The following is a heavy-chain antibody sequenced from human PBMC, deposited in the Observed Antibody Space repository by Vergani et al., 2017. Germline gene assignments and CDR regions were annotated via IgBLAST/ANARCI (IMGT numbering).Heavy chain of an antibody. Sequence: EVQLLESGGGLVQPGGSLRLSCAASGFTFSSYAMSWVRQAPGKGLEWVSAISGSGGSTYYADSVKGRFTISRDNSKNTLYLQMNSLRAEDTAVYYCAKASEEYSSSSDAFDIWGQGTMVTVYS. CDR3: AKASEEYSSSSDAFDI. D-gene: IGHD6-6*01. CDR2: ISGSGGST. J-gene: IGHJ3*02. V-gene: IGHV3-23*01. CDR1: GFTFSSYA.